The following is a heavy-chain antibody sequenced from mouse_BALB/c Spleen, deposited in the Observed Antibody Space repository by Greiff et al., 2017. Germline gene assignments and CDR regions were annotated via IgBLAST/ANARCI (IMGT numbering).Heavy chain of an antibody. CDR1: GFSLSRYS. Sequence: VMLVESGPGLVAPSQSLSITCTVSGFSLSRYSVHWVRQPPGKGLEWLGMIWGGGSTDYNSALKSRLSISKDNSKSQVFLKMNSLQTDDTAMYYCATPDSSGYAMDYWGQGTSVTVSS. CDR3: ATPDSSGYAMDY. V-gene: IGHV2-6-4*01. J-gene: IGHJ4*01. CDR2: IWGGGST. D-gene: IGHD3-2*01.